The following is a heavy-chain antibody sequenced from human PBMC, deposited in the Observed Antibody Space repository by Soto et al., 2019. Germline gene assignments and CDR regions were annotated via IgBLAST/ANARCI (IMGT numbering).Heavy chain of an antibody. V-gene: IGHV4-31*03. CDR2: IYYSGNT. CDR3: ARAYRTAYYYDSSGYYSFKWFDP. D-gene: IGHD3-22*01. Sequence: LSLTCTVSGGSISSGGYYWSWIRQHPGKGLEWIGYIYYSGNTYYNLSLKSRLTISVDTSKNQFALKLSSVTAADTAVYYCARAYRTAYYYDSSGYYSFKWFDPWGQGTLVTVSS. CDR1: GGSISSGGYY. J-gene: IGHJ5*02.